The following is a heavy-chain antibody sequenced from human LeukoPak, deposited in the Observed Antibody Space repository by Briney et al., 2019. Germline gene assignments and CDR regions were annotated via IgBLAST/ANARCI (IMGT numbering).Heavy chain of an antibody. CDR3: AGHHPRNTVDF. CDR2: ISDIGSI. CDR1: GGSISSYY. Sequence: PSETLSLTCTVSGGSISSYYWSWIRQPPGKGLEWIAYISDIGSINYNPSLKSRVTISLDTSKNQFSLKLSSVTAADTAVYYCAGHHPRNTVDFWGQGTLVTVSS. V-gene: IGHV4-59*08. D-gene: IGHD2/OR15-2a*01. J-gene: IGHJ4*02.